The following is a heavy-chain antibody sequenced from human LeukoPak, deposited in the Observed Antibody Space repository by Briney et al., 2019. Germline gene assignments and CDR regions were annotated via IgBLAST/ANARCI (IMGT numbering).Heavy chain of an antibody. Sequence: ASVKVSCKASGYTFTSYDINWVRQAAGQGLEWMGWISPNSGNTHYAQNFQGRVTMTRDTSKTTAYLELSSLRSDDTAVYYCARKTGESSKIFASWGQGTQVTVSS. D-gene: IGHD2-8*02. CDR2: ISPNSGNT. CDR3: ARKTGESSKIFAS. V-gene: IGHV1-8*01. CDR1: GYTFTSYD. J-gene: IGHJ4*02.